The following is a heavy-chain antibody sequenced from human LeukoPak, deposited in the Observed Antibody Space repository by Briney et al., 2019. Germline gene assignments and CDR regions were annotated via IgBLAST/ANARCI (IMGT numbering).Heavy chain of an antibody. V-gene: IGHV3-11*01. CDR1: GFTFSDYY. Sequence: PGGSLRLSCAASGFTFSDYYMXXIRQAPGKGLXXXXXISSSGSTIYYADSVKGXFTXSRDNAKNSLYLQMNSLRAEDTAVYYCARTRTATAIWGDFDYWGQGTLVTVSS. CDR3: ARTRTATAIWGDFDY. CDR2: ISSSGSTI. D-gene: IGHD2-2*02. J-gene: IGHJ4*02.